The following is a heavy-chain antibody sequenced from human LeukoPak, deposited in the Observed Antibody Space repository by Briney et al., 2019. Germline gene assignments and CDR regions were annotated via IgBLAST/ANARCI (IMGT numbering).Heavy chain of an antibody. Sequence: GASVKVSCKASGGTFSSYAISWVRQAPGQGLEWMGGIIPIFGTANYAQKFQGRVTITADESTSTAYMELRSLRSDDTAVYYCARVQYYYDSSGYYEITENDYWGQGTLVTVSS. J-gene: IGHJ4*02. CDR3: ARVQYYYDSSGYYEITENDY. CDR2: IIPIFGTA. CDR1: GGTFSSYA. D-gene: IGHD3-22*01. V-gene: IGHV1-69*13.